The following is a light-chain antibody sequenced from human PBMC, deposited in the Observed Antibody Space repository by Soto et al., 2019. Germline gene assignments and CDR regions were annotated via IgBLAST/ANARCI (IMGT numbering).Light chain of an antibody. V-gene: IGKV3-20*01. CDR2: GAS. CDR1: QSVSSSY. CDR3: QQSGWT. Sequence: EIVLTQSPGTLSLSPGERATLSCRASQSVSSSYLAWYQQKPGQAPRLLIYGASSRATGIPDRFSGSGSGTDFTLTISRLEPEDVAVYYCQQSGWTFGQGTKVEIK. J-gene: IGKJ1*01.